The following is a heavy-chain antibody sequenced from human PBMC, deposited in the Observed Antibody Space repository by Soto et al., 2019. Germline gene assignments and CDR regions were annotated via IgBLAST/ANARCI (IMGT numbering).Heavy chain of an antibody. Sequence: PSETLSLTCTVSGGSITSAGSFWSWIRQHPGKGPEWIAFIGYSGATSYNPSLASRVTISVDTSKGQFSLNLRSVNAADTAVYYCARGGASSKWFAPWGQGTLVTVSS. V-gene: IGHV4-31*03. CDR2: IGYSGAT. J-gene: IGHJ5*02. CDR3: ARGGASSKWFAP. D-gene: IGHD2-15*01. CDR1: GGSITSAGSF.